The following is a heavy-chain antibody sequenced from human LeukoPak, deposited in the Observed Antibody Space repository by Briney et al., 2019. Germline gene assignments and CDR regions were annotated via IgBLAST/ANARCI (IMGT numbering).Heavy chain of an antibody. J-gene: IGHJ6*04. Sequence: QPGGSLRLSCAASGFTFSSYEMNWVRQAPGKGLEWVSYISSSGSTIYYADSVKGRYTISRDNAKNSLYLQMNSLRAEDTAVYYCARAGNENGMDVWGKGTTVTVSS. CDR1: GFTFSSYE. CDR2: ISSSGSTI. D-gene: IGHD1-1*01. CDR3: ARAGNENGMDV. V-gene: IGHV3-48*03.